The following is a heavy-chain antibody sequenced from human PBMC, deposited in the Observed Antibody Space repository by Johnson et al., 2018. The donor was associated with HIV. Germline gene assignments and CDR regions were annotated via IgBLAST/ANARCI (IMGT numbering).Heavy chain of an antibody. Sequence: VQLVESGGGLVQPGRSLRLSCAASGFTFDDFAMHWVRQAPGKGLEWVSGISWNSNSIGYADSVKGRFTISRDNAKNSLYLQMNSLRAEDTALYYCARDGYDTSGYYGAFDIWGQGTLVTVSS. V-gene: IGHV3-9*01. J-gene: IGHJ3*02. CDR2: ISWNSNSI. CDR1: GFTFDDFA. D-gene: IGHD3-22*01. CDR3: ARDGYDTSGYYGAFDI.